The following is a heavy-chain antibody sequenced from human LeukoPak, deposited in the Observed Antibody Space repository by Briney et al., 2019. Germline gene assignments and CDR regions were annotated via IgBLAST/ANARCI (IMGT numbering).Heavy chain of an antibody. D-gene: IGHD5-24*01. J-gene: IGHJ4*02. Sequence: SETLSLTCAVYGGSFSGYYWSWIRQPPGKGLEWIGEINHSGSTNYNPSLKSPVSISVDTSKNQFSLRLSFVTAADTAVYYCARDGDFYYFDYWGQGTLVTVSS. CDR1: GGSFSGYY. CDR3: ARDGDFYYFDY. V-gene: IGHV4-34*01. CDR2: INHSGST.